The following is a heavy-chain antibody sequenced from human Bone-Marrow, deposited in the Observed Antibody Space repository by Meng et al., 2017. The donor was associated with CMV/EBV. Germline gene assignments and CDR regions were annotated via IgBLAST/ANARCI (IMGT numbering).Heavy chain of an antibody. CDR2: IIPIFGTA. J-gene: IGHJ5*02. CDR1: GGTFSSYA. CDR3: ARDTAYYYGSGSYSP. Sequence: VKVSCKASGGTFSSYAISWVRQAPGQGLEWMGGIIPIFGTANYAQKFQGRVTITTDESTSTAYMELSSLRSEDTAVYYCARDTAYYYGSGSYSPWGQGTLVTVSS. V-gene: IGHV1-69*13. D-gene: IGHD3-10*01.